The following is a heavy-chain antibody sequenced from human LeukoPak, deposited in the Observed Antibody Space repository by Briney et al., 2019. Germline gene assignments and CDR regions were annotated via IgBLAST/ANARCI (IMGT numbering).Heavy chain of an antibody. Sequence: GGSLRLSCVGSGFTFSGYWMNWVRQAPGRGLEWVAKIEEDGSAKYYMDSVKGRFSIYRDNAKNSLYLQVYSLRAEDTAMYNCARAGQLNYWGQGTLVTVSS. CDR3: ARAGQLNY. D-gene: IGHD6-13*01. CDR2: IEEDGSAK. CDR1: GFTFSGYW. V-gene: IGHV3-7*05. J-gene: IGHJ4*02.